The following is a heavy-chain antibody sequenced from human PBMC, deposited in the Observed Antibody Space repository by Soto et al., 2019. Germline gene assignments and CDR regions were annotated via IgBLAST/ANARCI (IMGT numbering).Heavy chain of an antibody. CDR1: GYSFTSYW. Sequence: GESLKISCKGSGYSFTSYWIGWVRQMPGKGLEWMGIIYPGDSDTRYSPSFQGQVTISADKSISTAYLQWSSLKASDTAMYYCARPSYSSSWYHTDYRYYGMDVWGQGTTVTVSS. J-gene: IGHJ6*02. D-gene: IGHD6-13*01. CDR2: IYPGDSDT. V-gene: IGHV5-51*01. CDR3: ARPSYSSSWYHTDYRYYGMDV.